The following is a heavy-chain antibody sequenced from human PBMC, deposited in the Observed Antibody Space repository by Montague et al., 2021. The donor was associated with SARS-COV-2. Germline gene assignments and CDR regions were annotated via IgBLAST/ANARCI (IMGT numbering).Heavy chain of an antibody. J-gene: IGHJ6*02. V-gene: IGHV4-61*02. CDR3: ARVGVGTMVRGVIPAYYYYGMDV. D-gene: IGHD3-10*01. CDR2: NYTSGST. CDR1: GGSISSGSYY. Sequence: TLSLTCTVSGGSISSGSYYWSWIRQPAGKGLEWIGRNYTSGSTNYNPSLKSRVTISVDTSKNQLSLRLSSVTDADTAVYYCARVGVGTMVRGVIPAYYYYGMDVWGQGTTVTVSS.